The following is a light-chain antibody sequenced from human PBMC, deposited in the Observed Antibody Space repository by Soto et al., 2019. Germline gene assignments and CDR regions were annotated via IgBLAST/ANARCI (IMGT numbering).Light chain of an antibody. J-gene: IGKJ1*01. CDR3: QPYNSYSEA. V-gene: IGKV1-5*03. Sequence: DLQRTQSPSTLSGSLGEGVPRTCLASQTMSSWLAWYQQKPGKSPKLLIYKASTLKSGVTSRFSGSGSGPEFTLTISSLQPDDFATYYCQPYNSYSEAVGQGTQVEIK. CDR1: QTMSSW. CDR2: KAS.